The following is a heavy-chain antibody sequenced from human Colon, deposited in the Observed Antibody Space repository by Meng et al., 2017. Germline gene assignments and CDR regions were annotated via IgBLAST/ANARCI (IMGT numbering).Heavy chain of an antibody. Sequence: GGPLRLSCAASGFTFSDHYMSWIRQAPGKGLEWISFISSSGSTIYYTDSVKGRFTISRDNAKNSLYLQMNSLRAEDTAVYYCARVSSGWYLGYWGQGTLVTVSS. CDR2: ISSSGSTI. J-gene: IGHJ4*02. CDR1: GFTFSDHY. D-gene: IGHD6-19*01. CDR3: ARVSSGWYLGY. V-gene: IGHV3-11*01.